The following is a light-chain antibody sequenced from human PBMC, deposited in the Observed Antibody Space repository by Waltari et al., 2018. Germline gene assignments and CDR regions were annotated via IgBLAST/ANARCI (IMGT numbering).Light chain of an antibody. CDR1: QSIHIN. CDR2: GAT. J-gene: IGKJ1*01. V-gene: IGKV3-15*01. Sequence: EIVVTQSPVTLSVSPGERVTLSCRATQSIHINLAWYQQKPGQAPRLLIFGATTRATGIPARFRGSGSGTDVTLAISSLQSEDFAVYYCQQYYEWPLWTFGQGTKVEI. CDR3: QQYYEWPLWT.